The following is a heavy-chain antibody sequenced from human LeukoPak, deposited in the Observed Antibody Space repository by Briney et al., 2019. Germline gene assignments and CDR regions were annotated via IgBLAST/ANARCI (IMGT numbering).Heavy chain of an antibody. D-gene: IGHD5-18*01. Sequence: GASVTVSCKASGYTFTSYDINWVRQATGQGLEWMGWMNPNSGNTGYAQKFQGRVTMTRNTSISTAYMELSSLRSEDTAVYYCARAIKRNSYAQGYWGQGTLVTVSS. J-gene: IGHJ4*02. V-gene: IGHV1-8*01. CDR3: ARAIKRNSYAQGY. CDR2: MNPNSGNT. CDR1: GYTFTSYD.